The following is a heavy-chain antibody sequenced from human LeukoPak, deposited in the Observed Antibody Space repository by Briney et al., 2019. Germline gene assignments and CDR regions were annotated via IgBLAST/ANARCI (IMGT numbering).Heavy chain of an antibody. D-gene: IGHD3-10*01. Sequence: GGSLRLSCAASGFTFNTYDMSWVRQSPVKGLEWVSGLSGSGDRTYYTDSVKGRFIISIDNSKNTVYLQMNTLRAEDTALYYCARGGTLVRGGDPFDYWGQGTLVTVSS. V-gene: IGHV3-23*01. CDR2: LSGSGDRT. CDR3: ARGGTLVRGGDPFDY. CDR1: GFTFNTYD. J-gene: IGHJ4*02.